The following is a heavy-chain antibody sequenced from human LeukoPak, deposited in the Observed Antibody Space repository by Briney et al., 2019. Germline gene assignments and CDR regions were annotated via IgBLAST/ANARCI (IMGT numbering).Heavy chain of an antibody. CDR3: ARDYDGNSHFDY. CDR2: ISSSGSYI. J-gene: IGHJ4*02. CDR1: GFTVSSYS. Sequence: GGSLRLSCAASGFTVSSYSMNWVRQAPGKGLEWVSSISSSGSYINYADSVKGRFTISRDNAKNSLYLQMNSLRVEDTAVYYCARDYDGNSHFDYWGQGTLVTVSS. V-gene: IGHV3-21*01. D-gene: IGHD3-16*01.